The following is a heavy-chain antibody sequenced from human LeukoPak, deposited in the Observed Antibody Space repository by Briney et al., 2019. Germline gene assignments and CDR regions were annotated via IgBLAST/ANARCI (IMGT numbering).Heavy chain of an antibody. V-gene: IGHV3-30*02. CDR3: ATNPWGRDFWSSSDY. Sequence: QSGGSLRLSCAASGFTFSSYGMHWVRQAPGKGLEWVAFIRYDGSNKYYADSVKGRFTISRDNSKNTLYLQMNSLRAEDTAVYYCATNPWGRDFWSSSDYWGQGTLVTVSS. J-gene: IGHJ4*02. CDR1: GFTFSSYG. D-gene: IGHD3-3*01. CDR2: IRYDGSNK.